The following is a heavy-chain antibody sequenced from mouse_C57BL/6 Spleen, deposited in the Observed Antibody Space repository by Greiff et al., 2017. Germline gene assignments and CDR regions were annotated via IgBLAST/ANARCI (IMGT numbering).Heavy chain of an antibody. D-gene: IGHD1-1*01. CDR3: ARQDYGSSYGYAMDY. J-gene: IGHJ4*01. CDR1: GYTFTSYW. Sequence: QVQLQQSGAELVMPGASVKLSCKASGYTFTSYWMHWVKQRPGQGLEWIGEIDPSDSYTNYNQKFKGKSTLTVDKSSSTAYMQLSSLTSEDSAVYYCARQDYGSSYGYAMDYWGQGTSVTVSS. V-gene: IGHV1-69*01. CDR2: IDPSDSYT.